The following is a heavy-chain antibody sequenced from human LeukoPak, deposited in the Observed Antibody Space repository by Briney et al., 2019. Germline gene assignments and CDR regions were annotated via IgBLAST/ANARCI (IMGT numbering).Heavy chain of an antibody. CDR2: INPNSGGT. Sequence: ASVKVSCKASGYTFTDYYMHWVRQAPGQGLEWMGWINPNSGGTNYAQKFQGRVTMTRDTSISTAYMEVRRLRSDDTAVYYCARGQWELLAHLDPWGQGTLVIVSS. J-gene: IGHJ5*02. CDR3: ARGQWELLAHLDP. D-gene: IGHD1-26*01. CDR1: GYTFTDYY. V-gene: IGHV1-2*02.